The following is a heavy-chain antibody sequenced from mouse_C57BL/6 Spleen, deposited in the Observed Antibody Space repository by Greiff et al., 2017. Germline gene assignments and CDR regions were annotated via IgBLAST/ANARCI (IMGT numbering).Heavy chain of an antibody. CDR1: GYSFTGYY. V-gene: IGHV1-42*01. CDR2: INPSTGGT. D-gene: IGHD2-2*01. CDR3: ARYGGYPWFAY. J-gene: IGHJ3*01. Sequence: EVQLQQSGPELVKPGASVKISCKASGYSFTGYYMNWVKQSPEKSLEWIGEINPSTGGTTYNQKFKAKATVTVDKSSSTAYMQLKSLTSEDSAVYYCARYGGYPWFAYWGQGTLVTVSA.